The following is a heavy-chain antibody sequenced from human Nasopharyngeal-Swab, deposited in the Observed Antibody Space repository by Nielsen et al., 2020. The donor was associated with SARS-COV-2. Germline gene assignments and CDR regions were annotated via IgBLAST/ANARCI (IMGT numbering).Heavy chain of an antibody. J-gene: IGHJ4*02. V-gene: IGHV4-61*02. CDR2: MYTSGST. Sequence: SETLSLTCTVSGGSISSGSYYWSWIRQPAGKGLEWIGRMYTSGSTTYNPSLKSRVTMSVNTSKNQFSLKLSSVTAADTAVYYCARDGTPRDYFDYWGQGTLVTVSS. CDR1: GGSISSGSYY. D-gene: IGHD1-26*01. CDR3: ARDGTPRDYFDY.